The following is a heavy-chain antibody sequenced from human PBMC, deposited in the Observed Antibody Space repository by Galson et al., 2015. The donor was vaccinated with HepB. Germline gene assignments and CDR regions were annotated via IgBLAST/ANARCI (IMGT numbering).Heavy chain of an antibody. J-gene: IGHJ4*02. V-gene: IGHV3-33*08. CDR3: ARDGYSGYDYVGLDY. D-gene: IGHD5-12*01. Sequence: SLRLSCAASEFTFSSYGMHWVRQAPGKGLEWVAVIWYDGSYKYYADSVKGRFTISRDNSKNTLYLQMNSLRGEDTAVYYCARDGYSGYDYVGLDYWGQGTLVTVSS. CDR2: IWYDGSYK. CDR1: EFTFSSYG.